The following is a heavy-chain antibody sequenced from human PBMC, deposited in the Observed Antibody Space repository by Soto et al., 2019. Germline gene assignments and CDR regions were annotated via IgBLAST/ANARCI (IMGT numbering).Heavy chain of an antibody. D-gene: IGHD5-12*01. Sequence: GGSLRLSCAASGFTFSSYEMNWVRQAPGKGLEWVSYISSSGSTIYYADSVKGRFTISRDNAKNSLYLQMNSLRAEDTAVYYCARDKRRDGYNPSVFDIWGQGTMVTVSS. J-gene: IGHJ3*02. CDR3: ARDKRRDGYNPSVFDI. V-gene: IGHV3-48*03. CDR2: ISSSGSTI. CDR1: GFTFSSYE.